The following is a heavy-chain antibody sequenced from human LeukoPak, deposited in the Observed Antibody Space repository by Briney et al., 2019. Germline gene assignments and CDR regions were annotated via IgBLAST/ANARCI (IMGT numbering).Heavy chain of an antibody. Sequence: PGGSLRLSCAASGFDFSTYAMHWVRLTPGKGLEFVSAISKSGDDTSYGNDVKGRFTISRDNIKNTVALEMGSLRVDDTGIYYCARIPEYWGQGTVVTVSS. J-gene: IGHJ1*01. D-gene: IGHD2-2*01. V-gene: IGHV3-64*01. CDR1: GFDFSTYA. CDR2: ISKSGDDT. CDR3: ARIPEY.